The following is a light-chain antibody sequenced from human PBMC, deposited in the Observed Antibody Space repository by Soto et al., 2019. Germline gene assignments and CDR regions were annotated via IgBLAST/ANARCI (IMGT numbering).Light chain of an antibody. CDR3: QQYGSSPRT. CDR1: QSVSSGY. V-gene: IGKV3-20*01. CDR2: DAS. Sequence: EIVLTQSPGTLSLSPGERGTLSCRASQSVSSGYLAWYQQKPGQAPRLLIYDASSRATGIPERFSGSGSGTDFTLTISRLEPEDFAVYYCQQYGSSPRTFGQGTKVEIK. J-gene: IGKJ1*01.